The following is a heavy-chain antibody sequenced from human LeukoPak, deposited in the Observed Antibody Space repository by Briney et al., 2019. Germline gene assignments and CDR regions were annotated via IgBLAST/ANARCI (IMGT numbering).Heavy chain of an antibody. CDR2: IIPILGIA. CDR1: GGTFSSYA. Sequence: ASVKVSCKASGGTFSSYAISWVRQAPGQGLEWMGRIIPILGIANYAQKFQGRVTITADKSTSTAYMELSSLRSEDTAVYYCARDNYGSGSYYASYYYGMDVRGQGTTVTVSS. V-gene: IGHV1-69*04. CDR3: ARDNYGSGSYYASYYYGMDV. D-gene: IGHD3-10*01. J-gene: IGHJ6*02.